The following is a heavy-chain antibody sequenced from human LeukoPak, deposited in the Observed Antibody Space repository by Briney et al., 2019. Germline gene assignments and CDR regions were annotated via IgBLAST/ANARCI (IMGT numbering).Heavy chain of an antibody. CDR1: GFSVSTTY. V-gene: IGHV3-74*01. D-gene: IGHD5-24*01. CDR3: VRDGDDYNFDY. Sequence: PGGSLRLSCTASGFSVSTTYMTWVRQAPGKGLVWVSRVKGDGTFTNYADSVKGRFTISRDNAKYTLYLQMHSLRAEDTAIYYCVRDGDDYNFDYWGQGSLVTVSS. CDR2: VKGDGTFT. J-gene: IGHJ4*02.